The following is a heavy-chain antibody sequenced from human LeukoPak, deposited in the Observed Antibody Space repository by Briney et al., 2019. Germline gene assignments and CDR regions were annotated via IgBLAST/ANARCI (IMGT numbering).Heavy chain of an antibody. Sequence: GGSLRLSCAASGFTFSSYAMSWVRQAPGKGLEWVSAISGSGGSTYYADSVKGRFTISRDNSKNTLYLQMNSLRAEDTAVYYCAKGRDIAAAGVNWFDPWGQGTLVTVSS. V-gene: IGHV3-23*01. CDR2: ISGSGGST. CDR3: AKGRDIAAAGVNWFDP. D-gene: IGHD6-13*01. CDR1: GFTFSSYA. J-gene: IGHJ5*02.